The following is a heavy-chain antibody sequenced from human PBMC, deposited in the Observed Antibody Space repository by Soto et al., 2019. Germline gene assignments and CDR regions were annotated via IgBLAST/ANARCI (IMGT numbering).Heavy chain of an antibody. J-gene: IGHJ4*02. CDR3: ARGVAVAGSYYFDY. CDR1: GGSISSYY. V-gene: IGHV4-59*01. CDR2: IYYSGST. Sequence: SETLSLTCTVSGGSISSYYWSWIRQPPGKGLEWIGYIYYSGSTNYNPSLKSRVTISVDTSKNQFSLKLSSVTAADTAVYYCARGVAVAGSYYFDYWGQGTLVTVSS. D-gene: IGHD6-19*01.